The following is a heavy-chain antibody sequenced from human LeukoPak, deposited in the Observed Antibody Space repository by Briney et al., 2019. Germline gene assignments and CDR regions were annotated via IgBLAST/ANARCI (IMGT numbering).Heavy chain of an antibody. CDR1: GLTFSNFA. CDR2: TICSGATN. CDR3: AKKEGDTYASWYMDA. V-gene: IGHV3-23*01. J-gene: IGHJ6*03. D-gene: IGHD2-21*02. Sequence: GPSLRLSCAASGLTFSNFAISSVRQPPGNGLEWDSCTICSGATNFYADSVKGRFTIPRDNSKHTLFLQMNSLRAEDTATYYCAKKEGDTYASWYMDAWGKGTTVTVSS.